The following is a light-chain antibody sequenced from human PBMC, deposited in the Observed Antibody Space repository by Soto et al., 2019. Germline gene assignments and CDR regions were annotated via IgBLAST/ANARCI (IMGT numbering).Light chain of an antibody. CDR1: SSNIGAGYD. CDR2: GNS. V-gene: IGLV1-40*01. J-gene: IGLJ1*01. Sequence: QSVLTQPPSVSGAPGQRVTISCTGSSSNIGAGYDVHWYQQLPGTAPKLLIYGNSNRPSGVPDRFSGSKSGPSASLAITGLQAEDEADYYCQSYDSSLSGYYVFGTGTKLTVL. CDR3: QSYDSSLSGYYV.